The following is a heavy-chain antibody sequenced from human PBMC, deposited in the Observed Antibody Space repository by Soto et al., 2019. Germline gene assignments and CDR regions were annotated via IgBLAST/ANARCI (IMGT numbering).Heavy chain of an antibody. V-gene: IGHV1-69*02. CDR1: GGTFSSYT. Sequence: QVQLVXSGAEVKKPGSSVXVSCKASGGTFSSYTISWVRQAPGQGLEWMGRIIPILGIANYAQKFQGRVXXXXXXXXXXXXXXXXXXXXXXXXXXXXARDSRXXSGXTXDAXDIWGQGXXVTV. D-gene: IGHD5-12*01. CDR3: ARDSRXXSGXTXDAXDI. CDR2: IIPILGIA. J-gene: IGHJ3*02.